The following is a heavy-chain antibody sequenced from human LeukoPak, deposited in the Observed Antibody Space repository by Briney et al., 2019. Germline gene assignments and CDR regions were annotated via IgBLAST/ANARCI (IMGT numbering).Heavy chain of an antibody. CDR2: IYYSGST. CDR3: ARDLVETATKVYYFDY. Sequence: PSETLSLTCTVSGGSISSSSYFWGWIRQPPGKGLEWIGSIYYSGSTYYNPSLKSRVTISVDTSKNQFSLKLSSVTAADTAVYYCARDLVETATKVYYFDYWGQGTLVTVSS. J-gene: IGHJ4*02. V-gene: IGHV4-39*07. D-gene: IGHD5-24*01. CDR1: GGSISSSSYF.